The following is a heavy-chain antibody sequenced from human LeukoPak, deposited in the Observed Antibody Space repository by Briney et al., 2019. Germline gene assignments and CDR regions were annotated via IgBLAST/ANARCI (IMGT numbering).Heavy chain of an antibody. CDR2: IYSGGST. J-gene: IGHJ4*02. D-gene: IGHD5-18*01. CDR1: GFTVSSNY. CDR3: ARDQDTAMLDY. Sequence: GGSLRLSCAASGFTVSSNYMSWVRQAPGKGLEWVSVIYSGGSTYYADSVKGRFTISRDDSKNTLYLQMNSLRAEDTAVYYCARDQDTAMLDYWGQGTLVTVSS. V-gene: IGHV3-66*01.